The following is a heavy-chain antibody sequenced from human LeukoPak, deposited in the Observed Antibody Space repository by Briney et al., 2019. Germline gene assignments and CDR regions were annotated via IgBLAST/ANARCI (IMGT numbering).Heavy chain of an antibody. D-gene: IGHD3-22*01. CDR1: GFTFSSYS. Sequence: GGSLRLSCAASGFTFSSYSMNWVRQAPGKGLEWVSYISSSSSTIYYADSVKGRFTISRDNAKNSLYLQMNSLRAEDTAVYYCARKMYYYDSSGYDTPFDYWGQGTLVTVSS. J-gene: IGHJ4*02. CDR2: ISSSSSTI. V-gene: IGHV3-48*01. CDR3: ARKMYYYDSSGYDTPFDY.